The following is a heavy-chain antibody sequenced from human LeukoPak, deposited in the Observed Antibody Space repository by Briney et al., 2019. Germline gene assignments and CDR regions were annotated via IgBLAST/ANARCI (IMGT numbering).Heavy chain of an antibody. D-gene: IGHD6-19*01. CDR1: GFTFSSYS. CDR2: ISSSSSYI. CDR3: ARDLDAAVAGFDY. Sequence: PGGSLRLSCAASGFTFSSYSMNWVRQAPGKGLGWVSSISSSSSYIYYADSVKGRFTISRDNAKNSLYLQMNSLRAEDTAVYYCARDLDAAVAGFDYWSQGTLVTVSS. J-gene: IGHJ4*02. V-gene: IGHV3-21*01.